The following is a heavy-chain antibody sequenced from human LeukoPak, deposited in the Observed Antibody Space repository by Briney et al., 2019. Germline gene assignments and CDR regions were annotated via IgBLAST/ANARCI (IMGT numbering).Heavy chain of an antibody. CDR2: VYNSGIT. D-gene: IGHD6-25*01. Sequence: PSETLSLTCTVSGGPISNYHWTWIRQSPGQGLEWIGYVYNSGITDYNPSLKSRLTISVDTSKNQFSLKLSSMTAADTAVYYCARSRGLAGAATVIDYWGQGTLVTVSS. CDR3: ARSRGLAGAATVIDY. CDR1: GGPISNYH. J-gene: IGHJ4*02. V-gene: IGHV4-59*08.